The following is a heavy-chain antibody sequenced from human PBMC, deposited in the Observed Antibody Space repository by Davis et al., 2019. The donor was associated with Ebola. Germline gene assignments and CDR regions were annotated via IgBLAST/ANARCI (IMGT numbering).Heavy chain of an antibody. CDR1: GFTFINYA. D-gene: IGHD3-3*01. V-gene: IGHV3-23*01. CDR2: ISSSGHST. CDR3: ARSGLSFGVVKYHYGMDV. J-gene: IGHJ6*04. Sequence: GESLKISCAASGFTFINYAMSWVRQAPGKGLEWVSGISSSGHSTYYADSVKGRFTISRDNSKKTMYLQMNSLRAEDTAVYYCARSGLSFGVVKYHYGMDVWGKGTTVTVSS.